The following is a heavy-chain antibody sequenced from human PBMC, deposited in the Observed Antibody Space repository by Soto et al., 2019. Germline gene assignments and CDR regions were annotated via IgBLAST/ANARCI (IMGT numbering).Heavy chain of an antibody. D-gene: IGHD3-9*01. J-gene: IGHJ4*02. CDR2: VSDDGGTT. CDR3: AKADTGHFRRFEY. Sequence: EAQLLESGGGLVQPGESLSLSGSASGFTFSNYAMSWVRQAPGKGLEWVSVVSDDGGTTFYADSVRARFTISRDNSKNTVDLQMNSLRAEDAAVYYCAKADTGHFRRFEYCGQGTRVTVSS. CDR1: GFTFSNYA. V-gene: IGHV3-23*01.